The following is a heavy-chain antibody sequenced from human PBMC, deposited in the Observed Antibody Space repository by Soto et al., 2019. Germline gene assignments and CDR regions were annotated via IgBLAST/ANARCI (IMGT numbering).Heavy chain of an antibody. CDR1: GYTFTGYY. V-gene: IGHV1-2*02. D-gene: IGHD1-26*01. CDR2: INPNSGGT. J-gene: IGHJ4*02. CDR3: ARGMGSPDFDY. Sequence: ASVKVSCKASGYTFTGYYMHWVRTAPGQWLEWMGWINPNSGGTNYAQKVQGRGTMTRDTSISTAYMELSRLRSADTAVYYCARGMGSPDFDYWGQGTLVTVSS.